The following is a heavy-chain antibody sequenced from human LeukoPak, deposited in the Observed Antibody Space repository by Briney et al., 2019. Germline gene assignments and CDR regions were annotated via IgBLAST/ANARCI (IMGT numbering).Heavy chain of an antibody. D-gene: IGHD5-18*01. J-gene: IGHJ3*02. CDR2: ISAYNGNT. V-gene: IGHV1-18*01. CDR3: ARDRGQSGYSYGVFRGPDAFDI. CDR1: GYTFTSYG. Sequence: GASVKVSCKASGYTFTSYGISWVRQAPGQGLEWMGWISAYNGNTNYAQKLQGRVTMTTDTSTSTAYMELRSLRSDDTAVYYCARDRGQSGYSYGVFRGPDAFDIWGQGTMVTVSS.